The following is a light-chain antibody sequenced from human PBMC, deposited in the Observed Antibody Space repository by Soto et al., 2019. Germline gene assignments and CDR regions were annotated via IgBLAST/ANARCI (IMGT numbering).Light chain of an antibody. CDR1: QSVSDNY. V-gene: IGKV3-20*01. CDR3: QKYSRAPLT. CDR2: GAS. J-gene: IGKJ1*01. Sequence: EIVLTQSPGTLSLSPGERATLSCRASQSVSDNYLAWYQQKPGQAPRLVISGASSRAAGIPDRFSASGSGTAFTLTISRLEAEDFAVYYCQKYSRAPLTFGQGTKVDIK.